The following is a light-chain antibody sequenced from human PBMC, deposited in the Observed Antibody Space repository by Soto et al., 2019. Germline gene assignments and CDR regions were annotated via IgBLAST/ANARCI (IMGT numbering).Light chain of an antibody. V-gene: IGKV1-39*01. CDR2: SAS. CDR1: QSISTY. Sequence: MQMTQSPPSLSASVGPTVTITCRASQSISTYLNWYQQKAGKTKLLVYSASSLQSGVPSRFSGSGAGTDFTLTISSLQPEDFATYYCQQSYSTPWTFGQGTKVDIK. CDR3: QQSYSTPWT. J-gene: IGKJ1*01.